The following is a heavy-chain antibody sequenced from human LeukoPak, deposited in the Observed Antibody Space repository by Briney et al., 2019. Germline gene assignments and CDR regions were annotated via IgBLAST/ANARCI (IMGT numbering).Heavy chain of an antibody. CDR1: GFTFSDYA. Sequence: GGSLRLSCAAPGFTFSDYAIHRVRLAPGTGLGWVSVISYDGSSKYYADSVKGRFTISRDNSRNTLYLQMNSLRAEDTAVYYCARPQGGRQLWLHFDYWGQGTQVTVSS. J-gene: IGHJ4*02. D-gene: IGHD5-18*01. CDR3: ARPQGGRQLWLHFDY. V-gene: IGHV3-30-3*01. CDR2: ISYDGSSK.